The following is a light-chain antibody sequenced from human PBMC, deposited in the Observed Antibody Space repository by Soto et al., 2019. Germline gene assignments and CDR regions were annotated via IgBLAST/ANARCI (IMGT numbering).Light chain of an antibody. CDR2: DAS. CDR1: QSVGGN. V-gene: IGKV3-15*01. Sequence: EIMTTQSPATLSVSPGERATLSCRASQSVGGNLAWYQQKFGQAPILLIYDASIRATGIPARFGGSGAGTEFTLTISSLQSEDFAVYYCQQYNDWPRTFGQGTK. CDR3: QQYNDWPRT. J-gene: IGKJ1*01.